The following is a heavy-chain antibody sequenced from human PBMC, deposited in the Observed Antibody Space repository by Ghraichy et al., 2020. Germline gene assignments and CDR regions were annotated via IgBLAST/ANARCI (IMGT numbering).Heavy chain of an antibody. V-gene: IGHV3-66*01. CDR2: IYSGGST. CDR1: GFTVSSNY. CDR3: ARGTQGRNAFDI. J-gene: IGHJ3*02. Sequence: GESLRLSCAASGFTVSSNYMSWVRQAPGKGLEWVSVIYSGGSTYYADSVKDRFTISRDNSKNTLYLQMNSLRAEDTAVYYCARGTQGRNAFDIWGQGTMVTVSS.